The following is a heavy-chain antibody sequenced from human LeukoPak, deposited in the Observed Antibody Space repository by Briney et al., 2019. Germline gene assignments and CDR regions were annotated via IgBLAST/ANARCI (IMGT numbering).Heavy chain of an antibody. Sequence: ASVKVSCKASGYTFTNYAMNWVRQAPGQGLEWMGWIHPSTGNPTYAQAFTGRFVFSLDTSVSTTYLQISSLKTEDTAVYYCARAYQRLGQLSLPDYWGQGTLVTVSS. V-gene: IGHV7-4-1*02. CDR3: ARAYQRLGQLSLPDY. D-gene: IGHD3-16*02. CDR1: GYTFTNYA. J-gene: IGHJ4*02. CDR2: IHPSTGNP.